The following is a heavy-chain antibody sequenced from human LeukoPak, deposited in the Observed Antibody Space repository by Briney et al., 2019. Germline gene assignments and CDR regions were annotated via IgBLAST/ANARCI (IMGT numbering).Heavy chain of an antibody. Sequence: SETLSLTCTVSGGSVSGYYWTWIRQSPGKRPEWLAYIRYTGSTNYNPSLKSRVTISVDTSKNQFSLTVTSVTAADTAVYYCARHVAPDLDYFDYWGPGTLVTVSP. CDR1: GGSVSGYY. CDR2: IRYTGST. D-gene: IGHD2-21*01. J-gene: IGHJ4*02. CDR3: ARHVAPDLDYFDY. V-gene: IGHV4-59*08.